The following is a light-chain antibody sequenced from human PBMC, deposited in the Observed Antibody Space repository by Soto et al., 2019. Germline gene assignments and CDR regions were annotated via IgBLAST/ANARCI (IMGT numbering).Light chain of an antibody. CDR3: QQRSN. CDR1: QSVSSY. Sequence: EIVLTQSPATLSLSPGERAALSCRASQSVSSYLAWYQQKAGQAPRLLIYDASNRATGIPARFSGSGSGTDFTLTISSLEPEDFAVYYCQQRSNFGQGTKLEIK. J-gene: IGKJ2*01. CDR2: DAS. V-gene: IGKV3-11*01.